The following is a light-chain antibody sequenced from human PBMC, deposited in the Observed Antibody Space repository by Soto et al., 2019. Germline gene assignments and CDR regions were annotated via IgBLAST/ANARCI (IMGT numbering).Light chain of an antibody. CDR3: QQYGTSPYT. CDR2: GVS. J-gene: IGKJ2*01. Sequence: EIVLTQSPGTLSFSPGERATLSCRASQSVRSSFLAWYQQKPGQAPRLLIYGVSSRATGIPDRFSGSGSETDFTLTISSLEPEDFAVYYCQQYGTSPYTFGQGTKLEIK. V-gene: IGKV3-20*01. CDR1: QSVRSSF.